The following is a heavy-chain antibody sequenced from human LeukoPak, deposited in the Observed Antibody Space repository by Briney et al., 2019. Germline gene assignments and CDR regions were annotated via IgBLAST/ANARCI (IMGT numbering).Heavy chain of an antibody. CDR1: GFTFSSYW. Sequence: PGGSLRLSCAASGFTFSSYWMSWVRQAPGKGLEWVANIKQDGSEKYYVDSVKGRFTISRDNAKNSLYLQMNSLRAEDTAVYYCARDSIRSGFWFDPWGQGTLVTVSS. D-gene: IGHD3-22*01. CDR3: ARDSIRSGFWFDP. J-gene: IGHJ5*02. CDR2: IKQDGSEK. V-gene: IGHV3-7*01.